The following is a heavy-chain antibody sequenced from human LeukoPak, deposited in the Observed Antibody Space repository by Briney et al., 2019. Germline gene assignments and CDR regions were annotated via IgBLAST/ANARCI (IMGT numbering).Heavy chain of an antibody. D-gene: IGHD3-22*01. V-gene: IGHV3-23*01. J-gene: IGHJ4*01. CDR1: GFTFSSYA. Sequence: GGSLRLSCAASGFTFSSYAMTWVRQAPGKGLEWVSSVSGSADSTSYADSVKGRFTISRDNSKSTLYLQMHSLRAEDTAVYYCAKYDDYDSNGYYSKGFDYWGQGTLVTVSS. CDR2: VSGSADST. CDR3: AKYDDYDSNGYYSKGFDY.